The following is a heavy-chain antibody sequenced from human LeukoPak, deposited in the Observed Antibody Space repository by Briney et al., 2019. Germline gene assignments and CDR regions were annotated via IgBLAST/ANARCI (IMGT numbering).Heavy chain of an antibody. CDR3: ASQSAYYYYGVDV. J-gene: IGHJ6*04. CDR2: IYYSGSP. CDR1: GGFISSYY. D-gene: IGHD3-3*01. V-gene: IGHV4-59*01. Sequence: PSETLSLTCTVSGGFISSYYWSWIRQPPGKGLEWIGYIYYSGSPNYNPSLKSRVTISVDTSKNQFSLKLSSVTAADTAVYYCASQSAYYYYGVDVWGKGTTVTVSS.